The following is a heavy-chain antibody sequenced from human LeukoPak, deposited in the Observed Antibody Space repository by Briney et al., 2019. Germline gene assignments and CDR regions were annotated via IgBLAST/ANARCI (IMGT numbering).Heavy chain of an antibody. V-gene: IGHV3-20*04. CDR3: ARVRAPSIYPDYYDSPSSSPHIDY. D-gene: IGHD3-22*01. CDR2: INWNGGST. CDR1: GFTFSNYA. Sequence: PGGSLRLSCEASGFTFSNYAMSWVRQAPGKGLEWVSGINWNGGSTGYADSVKGRFTISRDNAKNSLYLQMNSLRAEDTALYYCARVRAPSIYPDYYDSPSSSPHIDYWGQGTLVTVSS. J-gene: IGHJ4*02.